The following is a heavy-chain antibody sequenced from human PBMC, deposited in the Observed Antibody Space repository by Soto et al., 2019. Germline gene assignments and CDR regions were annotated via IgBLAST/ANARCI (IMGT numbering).Heavy chain of an antibody. CDR3: ARDPGQLLFRYFDY. V-gene: IGHV3-30-3*01. CDR2: ISYDGSNK. CDR1: GFTFSSYA. Sequence: QVQLVESGGGVVQPGRSLRLSYAASGFTFSSYAMHWVRQAPGKGLEWVAVISYDGSNKYYADSVKGRFTISRDNSKNTLYLQMNSLRAEDTAVYYCARDPGQLLFRYFDYWGQGTLVTVSS. J-gene: IGHJ4*02. D-gene: IGHD2-2*01.